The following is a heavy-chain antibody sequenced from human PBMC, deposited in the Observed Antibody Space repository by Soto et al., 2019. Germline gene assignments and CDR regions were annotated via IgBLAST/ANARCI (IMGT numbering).Heavy chain of an antibody. CDR2: ISYDGINK. CDR1: GFTFSSYA. Sequence: QVQLVESGGGVVQPGRSLRLSCAASGFTFSSYAMHWVRQAPGKGLEWVAVISYDGINKYYADSVKGQFTISRDNSKNTLYLQMNSLRAEDTAVYYCASSYSSSSFDPWGQGTLVTVSS. D-gene: IGHD6-6*01. V-gene: IGHV3-30-3*01. CDR3: ASSYSSSSFDP. J-gene: IGHJ5*02.